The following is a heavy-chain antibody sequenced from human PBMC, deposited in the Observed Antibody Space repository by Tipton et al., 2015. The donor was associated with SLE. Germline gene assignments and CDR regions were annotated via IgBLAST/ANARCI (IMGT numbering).Heavy chain of an antibody. Sequence: TLSLTCTVSGGSISSFYWSWIRQPPGKGLEWIGYIYYSGSTNYNPSLKSRVTISVDTSKNQFSLKLSSVTAADTAVYYCARWPPPETMVSNWGFDYWGQGPLVTVSS. V-gene: IGHV4-59*01. CDR2: IYYSGST. D-gene: IGHD4/OR15-4a*01. J-gene: IGHJ4*02. CDR3: ARWPPPETMVSNWGFDY. CDR1: GGSISSFY.